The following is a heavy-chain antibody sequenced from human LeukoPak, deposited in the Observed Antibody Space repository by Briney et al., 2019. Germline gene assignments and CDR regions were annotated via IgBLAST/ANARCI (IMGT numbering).Heavy chain of an antibody. CDR2: ISYDGSNK. CDR3: ANSGSYWDFDY. D-gene: IGHD1-26*01. J-gene: IGHJ4*02. Sequence: PGRSLRLSCAASGFTFSSYGMHWVRQAPGKGLEWVAVISYDGSNKYYADSVKGRFTISRDNSKNTLYLQMNSLRAEDTAVYYCANSGSYWDFDYWGQGTLVTVSS. CDR1: GFTFSSYG. V-gene: IGHV3-30*18.